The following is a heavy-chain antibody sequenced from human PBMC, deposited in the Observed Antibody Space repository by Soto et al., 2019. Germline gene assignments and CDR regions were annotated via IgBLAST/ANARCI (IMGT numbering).Heavy chain of an antibody. Sequence: PGGSLRLSCAASGFPFSSYWMHWVRQAPGKGLVWVSRINSDGSSTSYADSVKGRFTISRDNAKNTLYLQMNSLRAEDTAVYYCAIRASYYDSSGYLDYWGQGTLVTVSS. D-gene: IGHD3-22*01. J-gene: IGHJ4*02. V-gene: IGHV3-74*01. CDR2: INSDGSST. CDR3: AIRASYYDSSGYLDY. CDR1: GFPFSSYW.